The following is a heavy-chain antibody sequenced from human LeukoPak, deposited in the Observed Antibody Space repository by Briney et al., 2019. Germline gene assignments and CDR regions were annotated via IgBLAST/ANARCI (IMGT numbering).Heavy chain of an antibody. J-gene: IGHJ4*02. CDR3: AKDRLMGSSWYYLDY. V-gene: IGHV3-23*01. CDR2: ISGSGGST. D-gene: IGHD6-13*01. Sequence: GGSLRLSCAASGFTFSSYAMSWVRQAPGKGLEWFSTISGSGGSTYYVDSVKGRFTISRDNSKNTLYLQMNSLRAEDTAVYYCAKDRLMGSSWYYLDYWGQGTLVTVSS. CDR1: GFTFSSYA.